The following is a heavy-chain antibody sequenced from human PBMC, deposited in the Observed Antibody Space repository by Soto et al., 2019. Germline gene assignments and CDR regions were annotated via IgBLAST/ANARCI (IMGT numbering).Heavy chain of an antibody. Sequence: FPRLSCAASGFSFENYAMHWVRQAPGKGLEWVSGISWNRGTIGYADSVKGRFTIFRDNSRNTLYLEVSSVRAEDTGIYYCARGPDFSNFGYFDYWGQGTPVTVSS. CDR3: ARGPDFSNFGYFDY. CDR1: GFSFENYA. V-gene: IGHV3-9*01. D-gene: IGHD4-4*01. J-gene: IGHJ4*02. CDR2: ISWNRGTI.